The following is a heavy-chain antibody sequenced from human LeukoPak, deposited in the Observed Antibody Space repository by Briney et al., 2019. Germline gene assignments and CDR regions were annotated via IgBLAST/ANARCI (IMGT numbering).Heavy chain of an antibody. J-gene: IGHJ4*02. D-gene: IGHD5-12*01. CDR3: ARGPSGYHNT. CDR2: ISGSGDST. V-gene: IGHV3-23*01. Sequence: GGSLRLSCAASGFTFSNAWMSWVRQAPGRGLEWVSAISGSGDSTFYADSVKGRFTISRDNSKNTLYLQMNSLRAEDTAVYYCARGPSGYHNTGGQGTLVTVSS. CDR1: GFTFSNAW.